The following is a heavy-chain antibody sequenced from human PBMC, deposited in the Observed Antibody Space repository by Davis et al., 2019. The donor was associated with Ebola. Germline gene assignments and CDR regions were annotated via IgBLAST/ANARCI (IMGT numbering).Heavy chain of an antibody. V-gene: IGHV4-59*02. CDR2: IYNTAST. CDR1: GFIVSDKY. J-gene: IGHJ6*04. CDR3: ARGRLLEWPPTFYGLDV. D-gene: IGHD3-3*01. Sequence: ESLKISCVVSGFIVSDKYMSWIRQAPGKGLEWIAFIYNTASTNQNPSLQSRVTISIDTPNKQISLKLSSVTAADTAVYYCARGRLLEWPPTFYGLDVWGKGTTVTVSS.